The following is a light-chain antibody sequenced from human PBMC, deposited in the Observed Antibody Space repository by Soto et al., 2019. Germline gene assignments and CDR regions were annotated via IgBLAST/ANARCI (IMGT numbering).Light chain of an antibody. CDR1: QTISSW. CDR3: QQYNTYSWT. J-gene: IGKJ1*01. CDR2: DAS. V-gene: IGKV1-5*01. Sequence: DIELPQCPSPQSACVRDRGNITSGASQTISSWLAWYQQKPGTAPKLVIYDASTLESGVPSRFSGSGSGTEFTLTISSLQPGAFATYFCQQYNTYSWTFGQGTKVDIK.